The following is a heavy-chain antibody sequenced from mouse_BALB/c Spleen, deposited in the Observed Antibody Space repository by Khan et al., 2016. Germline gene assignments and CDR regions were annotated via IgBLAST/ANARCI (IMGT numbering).Heavy chain of an antibody. J-gene: IGHJ4*01. CDR1: GYSFTGYN. CDR3: ERSGYGSSYAMDY. Sequence: VQLQQSGPELEKPGASVKISCKASGYSFTGYNMNWVKQSNGKSLEWIGNIDPYYGGISYNQKFKGKATLTVDKSSSTAYMQLKRLTSEDSAVXDCERSGYGSSYAMDYWGQGTSVTVSS. CDR2: IDPYYGGI. D-gene: IGHD1-1*01. V-gene: IGHV1-39*01.